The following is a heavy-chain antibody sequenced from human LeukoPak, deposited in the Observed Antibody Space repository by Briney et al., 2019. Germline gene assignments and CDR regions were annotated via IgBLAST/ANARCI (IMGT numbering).Heavy chain of an antibody. J-gene: IGHJ5*02. CDR1: GYTFTGYY. V-gene: IGHV1-2*02. CDR2: TNPNSGGT. CDR3: ARNLIVPAAMPASGWFDP. D-gene: IGHD2-2*01. Sequence: ASVKVSCKASGYTFTGYYMHWVRQAPGQGLEWMGWTNPNSGGTNYAQKFQGRVTMTRDTSISTAYMELSRLRSDATAVYYCARNLIVPAAMPASGWFDPWGQGTLVTVSS.